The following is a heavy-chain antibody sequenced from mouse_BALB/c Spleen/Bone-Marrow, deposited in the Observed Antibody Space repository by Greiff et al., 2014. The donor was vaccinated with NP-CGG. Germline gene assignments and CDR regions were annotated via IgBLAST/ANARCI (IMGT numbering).Heavy chain of an antibody. D-gene: IGHD1-1*01. CDR2: IDPANGNT. CDR3: ATYYYGSSWGFAY. V-gene: IGHV14-3*02. Sequence: DVKLVESGAELVKPGDSVKLSCTASGFNIKDTYMHWVKQRPEQGLEWIGRIDPANGNTKYDPKFQGKATITADTSSNTAYLQPSSLTSEDTAVYYCATYYYGSSWGFAYWGQGTLVTVSA. J-gene: IGHJ3*01. CDR1: GFNIKDTY.